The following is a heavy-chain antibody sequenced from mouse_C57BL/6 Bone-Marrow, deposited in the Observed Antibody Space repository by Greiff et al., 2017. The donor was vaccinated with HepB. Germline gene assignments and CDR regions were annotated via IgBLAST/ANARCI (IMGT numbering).Heavy chain of an antibody. V-gene: IGHV1-69*01. CDR3: ARKEYDGTHFDY. CDR1: GYTFTSYW. CDR2: IDPSDSYT. Sequence: QVQLQQPGAELVMPGASVKLSCKASGYTFTSYWMHWVKQRPGQGLEWIGEIDPSDSYTNYNQKFKGKSTLTVDKSSSTAYMQLSSLTSEDSAVYYCARKEYDGTHFDYWGQGTTLTVSS. J-gene: IGHJ2*01. D-gene: IGHD1-2*01.